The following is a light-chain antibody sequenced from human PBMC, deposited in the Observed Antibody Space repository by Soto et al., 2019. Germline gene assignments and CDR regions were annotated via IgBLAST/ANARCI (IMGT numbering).Light chain of an antibody. CDR1: QNVRSPY. CDR2: AAS. Sequence: EIVLTQSPGTLSLSPGERATLSCRASQNVRSPYLAWYQQKPGQAPRLLIYAASSRAAGIPDRFSGSGSGTDFTLTISRLEPEDFAVSYCQQYGNSAWTFGQGTKVEIK. J-gene: IGKJ1*01. V-gene: IGKV3-20*01. CDR3: QQYGNSAWT.